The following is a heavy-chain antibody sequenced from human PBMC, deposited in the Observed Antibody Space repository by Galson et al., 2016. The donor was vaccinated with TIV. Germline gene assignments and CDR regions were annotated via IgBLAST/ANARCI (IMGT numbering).Heavy chain of an antibody. CDR1: GYTFSKYY. Sequence: SVKVSCKASGYTFSKYYMHWVRQAPGQGLEWMGIINPSDGTTVYAQSFQGRVTMTRDTSTSTVYMELSSLTSEDTAVYYCVSGMGGGRPRNLDYWGQGTLVTVST. CDR2: INPSDGTT. CDR3: VSGMGGGRPRNLDY. D-gene: IGHD3-16*01. J-gene: IGHJ4*02. V-gene: IGHV1-46*03.